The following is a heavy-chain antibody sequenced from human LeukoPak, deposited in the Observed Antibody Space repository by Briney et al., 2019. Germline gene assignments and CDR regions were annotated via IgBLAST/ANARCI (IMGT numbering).Heavy chain of an antibody. CDR1: GFTFDDYG. V-gene: IGHV3-53*01. J-gene: IGHJ4*02. Sequence: GGSLRLSCAASGFTFDDYGMSWVRQAPGKGLEWVSVIYSGGSTYYADSVKGRFTISKDNSKNTLYLQMNSLRAEDTAVYYCAREGPYNSGGYWGQGTLVTVSS. CDR2: IYSGGST. CDR3: AREGPYNSGGY. D-gene: IGHD6-19*01.